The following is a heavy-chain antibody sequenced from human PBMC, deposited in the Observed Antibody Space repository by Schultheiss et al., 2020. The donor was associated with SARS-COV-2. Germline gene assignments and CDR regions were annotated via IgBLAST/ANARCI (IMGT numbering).Heavy chain of an antibody. J-gene: IGHJ6*02. D-gene: IGHD5-18*01. CDR1: GFTFSSYA. CDR2: ISSNGGST. Sequence: GESLKISCSASGFTFSSYAMHWVRQAPGKGLEYVSAISSNGGSTYYADSVKGRFTISRDNSKNTLYLQMSSLRAEDTAVYYCASWNDGYSYGYYGMDVWGQGTTVTVSS. V-gene: IGHV3-64D*06. CDR3: ASWNDGYSYGYYGMDV.